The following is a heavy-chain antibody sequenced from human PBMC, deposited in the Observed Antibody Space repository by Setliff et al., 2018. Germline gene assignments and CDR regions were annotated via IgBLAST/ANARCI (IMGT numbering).Heavy chain of an antibody. V-gene: IGHV3-74*01. Sequence: LRLSCAASGLTFPSKCMPWVRQATGKGLVWVSRINGDGSITSYADSVRGRFTIARDSSKNTLYLQMNSLRLEDTAVYYCLVAYTSSWYSSGFDPWGQGTLVTVSS. CDR1: GLTFPSKC. J-gene: IGHJ5*02. CDR2: INGDGSIT. CDR3: LVAYTSSWYSSGFDP. D-gene: IGHD6-13*01.